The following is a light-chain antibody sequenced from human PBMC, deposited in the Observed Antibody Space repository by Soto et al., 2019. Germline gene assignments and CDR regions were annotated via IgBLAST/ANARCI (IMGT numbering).Light chain of an antibody. Sequence: EIVLTQSPASLSFSPGERATLSCRASQSVSSYLAWYQQKPGQAPRLLIYDASNRATGIPARFSGSGSGTDFTLAISSLEPEDLAVYYCQQRSNWHTYGGGTKVEIX. CDR1: QSVSSY. J-gene: IGKJ4*01. CDR2: DAS. CDR3: QQRSNWHT. V-gene: IGKV3-11*01.